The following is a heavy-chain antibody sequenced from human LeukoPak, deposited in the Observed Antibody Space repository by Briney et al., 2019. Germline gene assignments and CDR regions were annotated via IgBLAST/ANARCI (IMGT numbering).Heavy chain of an antibody. CDR1: GFTFTSSA. CDR3: AARSRPHYYYYYMDV. V-gene: IGHV1-58*02. J-gene: IGHJ6*03. Sequence: SVKVSCKASGFTFTSSAMQWVRQARGQRLEWIGWIVVGSGNTNYAQKFEERVTITRDMSTSTAYMELSSLRSEDTAVYYCAARSRPHYYYYYMDVWGKGTTVTVSS. CDR2: IVVGSGNT.